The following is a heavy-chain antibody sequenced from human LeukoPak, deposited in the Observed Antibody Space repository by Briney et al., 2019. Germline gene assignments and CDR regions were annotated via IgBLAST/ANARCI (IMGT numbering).Heavy chain of an antibody. CDR3: ARERGTPLPAANSEFDP. CDR2: IYTSGST. CDR1: GGSISSGSYY. J-gene: IGHJ5*02. D-gene: IGHD2-2*01. V-gene: IGHV4-61*02. Sequence: SETLSLTCTVSGGSISSGSYYWSWIRQPAGKGLEWIGRIYTSGSTNYNPSLKSRVTISVDTSKNQFSLNLSSVTAADTAVYYCARERGTPLPAANSEFDPWGQGTLVTVSS.